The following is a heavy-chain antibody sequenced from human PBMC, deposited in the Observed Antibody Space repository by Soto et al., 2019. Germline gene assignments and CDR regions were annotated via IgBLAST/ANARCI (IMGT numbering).Heavy chain of an antibody. D-gene: IGHD5-18*01. V-gene: IGHV1-3*01. CDR2: INGGNGNT. CDR1: GYTFTSYA. CDR3: ARGLNGYLHYFDY. J-gene: IGHJ4*02. Sequence: ASVKVSCKASGYTFTSYAMHWVRQAPGQRLEWMGWINGGNGNTYYSEHFQGRVTFTRDTSAGTVYMQLSSLRSEDTAVYYCARGLNGYLHYFDYWGQGTLVTVSP.